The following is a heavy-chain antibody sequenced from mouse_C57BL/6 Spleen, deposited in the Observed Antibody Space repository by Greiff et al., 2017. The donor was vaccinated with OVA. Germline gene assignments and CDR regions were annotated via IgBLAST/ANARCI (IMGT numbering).Heavy chain of an antibody. CDR2: ISYDGSN. CDR3: ARRYDYDYAMDY. Sequence: EVQVVESGPGLVKPSQSLSLTCSVTGYSITSGYYWNWIRQFPGNKLEWMGYISYDGSNNYNPSLKNRISITRDTSKNQFFLKLNSVTTEDTATYYCARRYDYDYAMDYWGQGTSVTVSS. J-gene: IGHJ4*01. CDR1: GYSITSGYY. D-gene: IGHD2-4*01. V-gene: IGHV3-6*01.